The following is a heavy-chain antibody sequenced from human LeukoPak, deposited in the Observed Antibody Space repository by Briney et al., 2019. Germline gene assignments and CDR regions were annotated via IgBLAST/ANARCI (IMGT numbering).Heavy chain of an antibody. D-gene: IGHD3-10*01. CDR1: GFTFSSYS. V-gene: IGHV3-48*01. CDR2: ISSSSSPI. J-gene: IGHJ4*02. Sequence: PGGSLRLSRAASGFTFSSYSMNWVRQAPGKGLEWVSYISSSSSPIYYADSVKGRFTISRDNAKNSLSLQMNSLRAEDTAVYYCARERSPRYFDFWSQGTLVTVSS. CDR3: ARERSPRYFDF.